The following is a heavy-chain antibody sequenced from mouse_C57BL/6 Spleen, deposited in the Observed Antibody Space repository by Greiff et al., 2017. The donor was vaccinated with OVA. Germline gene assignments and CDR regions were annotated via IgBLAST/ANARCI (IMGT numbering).Heavy chain of an antibody. CDR2: ISSGSSTI. J-gene: IGHJ4*01. CDR1: GFTFSDYG. Sequence: EVKLMESGGGLVKPGGSLKLSCAASGFTFSDYGMHWVRQAPEKGLEWVAYISSGSSTIYYADTVKGRFTISRDNAKNTLFLQMTSLRSEDTAMYYCANYGSSYDAMDYWGQGTSVTVSS. CDR3: ANYGSSYDAMDY. D-gene: IGHD1-1*01. V-gene: IGHV5-17*01.